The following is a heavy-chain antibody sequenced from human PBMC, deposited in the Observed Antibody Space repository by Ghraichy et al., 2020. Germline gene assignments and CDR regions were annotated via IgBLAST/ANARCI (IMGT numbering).Heavy chain of an antibody. Sequence: GGSLRLSCAASGFTFSSYAMSWVRQAPGKGLEWVSAISGSGGSTYYADSVKGRFTISRDNSKNTLYLQMNSLRAEDTAVYYCAKGSFSMIVVVILHGPFDYWGQGTLVTVSS. V-gene: IGHV3-23*01. CDR2: ISGSGGST. CDR1: GFTFSSYA. D-gene: IGHD3-22*01. J-gene: IGHJ4*02. CDR3: AKGSFSMIVVVILHGPFDY.